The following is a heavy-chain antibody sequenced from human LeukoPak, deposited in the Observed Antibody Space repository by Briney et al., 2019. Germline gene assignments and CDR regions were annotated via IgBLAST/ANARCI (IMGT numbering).Heavy chain of an antibody. D-gene: IGHD2-15*01. J-gene: IGHJ1*01. CDR2: IDPSDSYT. Sequence: GESLQISCKGSGYSFTSYWISWVRQMPGKGLEWMGRIDPSDSYTNYSPSFQGHVTISADKSISTAYLQWSSLKASDTAMYYCAMDCSGGSCYSPEYFQHWGQGTLVTVSS. CDR3: AMDCSGGSCYSPEYFQH. V-gene: IGHV5-10-1*01. CDR1: GYSFTSYW.